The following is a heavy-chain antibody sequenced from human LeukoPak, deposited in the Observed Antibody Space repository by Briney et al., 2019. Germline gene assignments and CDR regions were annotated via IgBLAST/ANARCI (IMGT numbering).Heavy chain of an antibody. CDR1: SGSISSNNHY. Sequence: SETLSLTCTVPSGSISSNNHYWGWIRQPHGKGLEWLGSINYRGDTDYNLSLKSRVTISVDKSKNQFSLKLNSVTAADTAVYYCARDYCTSTTCPNWFDPWGQGTLVTVSS. V-gene: IGHV4-39*07. CDR3: ARDYCTSTTCPNWFDP. J-gene: IGHJ5*02. CDR2: INYRGDT. D-gene: IGHD2-2*01.